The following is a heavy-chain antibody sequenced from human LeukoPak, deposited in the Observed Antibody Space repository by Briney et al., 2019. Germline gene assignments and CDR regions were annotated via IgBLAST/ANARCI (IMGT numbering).Heavy chain of an antibody. D-gene: IGHD3-22*01. V-gene: IGHV1-2*02. Sequence: ASVKVSCKASGYSFTAFYIHWVRQARGQGLEWMGWIHPRSGETNYAQKFQGRVTMTRDTSISTAYMELSRLRSDDTAVYYCASHYYDSSGYYSDYWGQGTLVTVSS. J-gene: IGHJ4*02. CDR2: IHPRSGET. CDR1: GYSFTAFY. CDR3: ASHYYDSSGYYSDY.